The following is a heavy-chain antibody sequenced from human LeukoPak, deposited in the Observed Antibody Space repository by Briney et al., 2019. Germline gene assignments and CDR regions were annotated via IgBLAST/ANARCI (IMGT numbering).Heavy chain of an antibody. Sequence: GSSVKVSCKASGGTFSSYAISWARQATGQGLEWMGWMNPNSGNTGYAQKFQGRVTMTRNTSISTAYMELSSLRSEDTDVYYCARLYGDYWYFDLWGRGTLVTVSS. D-gene: IGHD4-17*01. CDR1: GGTFSSYA. CDR2: MNPNSGNT. CDR3: ARLYGDYWYFDL. V-gene: IGHV1-8*02. J-gene: IGHJ2*01.